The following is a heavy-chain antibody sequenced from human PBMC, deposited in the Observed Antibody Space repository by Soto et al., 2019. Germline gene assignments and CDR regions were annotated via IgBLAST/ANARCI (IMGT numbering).Heavy chain of an antibody. J-gene: IGHJ6*02. CDR3: ARDKLELHPYYYGMDV. Sequence: KQSQTLSLTCAISGDSVSSNSAAWNWIRQSPSRGLEWLGRTYYRSKWYNDYAVSVKSRITINPDTSKNQFSLQLNSVTPEDTAVYYCARDKLELHPYYYGMDVWGQGTTVTVSS. D-gene: IGHD1-7*01. CDR1: GDSVSSNSAA. CDR2: TYYRSKWYN. V-gene: IGHV6-1*01.